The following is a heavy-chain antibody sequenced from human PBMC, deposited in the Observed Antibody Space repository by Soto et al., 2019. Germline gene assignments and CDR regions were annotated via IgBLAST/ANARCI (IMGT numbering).Heavy chain of an antibody. CDR2: ISYTGNT. D-gene: IGHD6-13*01. J-gene: IGHJ6*03. CDR1: GDSISSRSYY. CDR3: ARFSWYDGDSITNYYMDF. Sequence: TSETLSLTCSVFGDSISSRSYYWAWIRRPPGMGLEWIASISYTGNTYYNPSLTSRAAISGDTSKNQFSLKLSFVTAADTAVYYCARFSWYDGDSITNYYMDFWGNGATVTVSS. V-gene: IGHV4-39*01.